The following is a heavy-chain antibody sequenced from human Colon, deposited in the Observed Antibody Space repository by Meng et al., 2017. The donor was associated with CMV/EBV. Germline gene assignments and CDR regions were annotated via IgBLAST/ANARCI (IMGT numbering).Heavy chain of an antibody. V-gene: IGHV1-2*02. Sequence: ASVKVPCKASGYTFTHYYLHWVRQAPGQGLEWMGWINQNGGGTDYAQTFQGRVTRTRDTSTTTAYLEVNRLTSDDTDTYYCARVTCGTTSCSQGLDPWGQGTLVTVSS. CDR3: ARVTCGTTSCSQGLDP. J-gene: IGHJ5*02. CDR2: INQNGGGT. D-gene: IGHD1-7*01. CDR1: GYTFTHYY.